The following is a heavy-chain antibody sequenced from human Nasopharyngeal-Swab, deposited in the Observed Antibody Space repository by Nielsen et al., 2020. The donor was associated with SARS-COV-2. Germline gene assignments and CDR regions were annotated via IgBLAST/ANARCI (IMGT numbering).Heavy chain of an antibody. CDR2: ISSSGSYK. J-gene: IGHJ4*02. Sequence: GGSLRLSCAVSGFTFSSYSMNWVRQAPGKGLEWVSSISSSGSYKYYADSVKARFTISRDNAKNSLYLQMNSLRAEDTAVYYCARGPAGYTSSWYFFDYWGQGNLVTVSS. V-gene: IGHV3-21*01. D-gene: IGHD6-13*01. CDR1: GFTFSSYS. CDR3: ARGPAGYTSSWYFFDY.